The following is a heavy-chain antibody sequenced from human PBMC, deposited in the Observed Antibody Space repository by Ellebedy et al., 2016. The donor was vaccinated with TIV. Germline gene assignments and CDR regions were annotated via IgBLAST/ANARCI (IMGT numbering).Heavy chain of an antibody. CDR3: ARDRWYSSSSFGWFDP. D-gene: IGHD6-13*01. Sequence: GESLKISCAASGFTFSSYGMHWVRQAPGKGLEWVAVIWYDGSNKYYADSVKGRFTISRDNSKNTLYLQMNSLRAEDTAVYYCARDRWYSSSSFGWFDPWGQGTLVTVSS. CDR2: IWYDGSNK. V-gene: IGHV3-33*08. CDR1: GFTFSSYG. J-gene: IGHJ5*02.